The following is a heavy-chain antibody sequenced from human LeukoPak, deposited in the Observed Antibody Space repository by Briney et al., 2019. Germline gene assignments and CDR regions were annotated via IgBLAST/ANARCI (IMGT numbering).Heavy chain of an antibody. CDR2: IDSSGTTI. Sequence: GSLRLSCAASGFSFSSYEMNWVRQAPGKGLEWVSYIDSSGTTIYYADSVKGRFTISRDNAKNSLYLQMNSLRAEDTAVYYCARSAGGYYYYYGMVVWGQGTTVTVSS. J-gene: IGHJ6*02. D-gene: IGHD2-8*02. CDR3: ARSAGGYYYYYGMVV. CDR1: GFSFSSYE. V-gene: IGHV3-48*03.